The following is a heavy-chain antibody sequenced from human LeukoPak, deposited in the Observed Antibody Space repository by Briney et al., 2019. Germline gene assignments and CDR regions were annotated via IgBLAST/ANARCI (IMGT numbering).Heavy chain of an antibody. D-gene: IGHD5-18*01. CDR1: GFTFSSYS. V-gene: IGHV3-48*01. CDR3: ASQRDTAMDSAIAYY. CDR2: ISRSSSTI. Sequence: PGGSLRLSCAASGFTFSSYSMNWVRQAPGKGLEWVSYISRSSSTIYYADSVKGRFTISRDNAKNSLYLQMNSLRAEDTAVYYCASQRDTAMDSAIAYYWGQGTLVTVSS. J-gene: IGHJ4*02.